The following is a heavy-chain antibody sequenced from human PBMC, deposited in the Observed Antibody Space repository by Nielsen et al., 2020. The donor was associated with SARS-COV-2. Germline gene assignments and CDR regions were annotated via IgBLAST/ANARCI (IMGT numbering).Heavy chain of an antibody. D-gene: IGHD1-20*01. CDR2: IIPILGIA. V-gene: IGHV1-69*04. CDR3: ATAPSITGTPVDYYYYYGMDV. J-gene: IGHJ6*02. Sequence: SVKVSCKASGGTFSSYAISWVRQAPGQGLEWMGRIIPILGIANYAQKFQGRVTITADKSTSTAYMELSSLRSEDTAVYYCATAPSITGTPVDYYYYYGMDVWGQGTTVTVSS. CDR1: GGTFSSYA.